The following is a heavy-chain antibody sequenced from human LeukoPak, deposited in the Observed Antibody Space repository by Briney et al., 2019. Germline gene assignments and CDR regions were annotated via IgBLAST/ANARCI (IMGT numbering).Heavy chain of an antibody. CDR3: AREGSGGYYRNWFDR. CDR2: INPNSGGT. J-gene: IGHJ5*02. V-gene: IGHV1-2*02. Sequence: ASVKLSCKASGYTFTGCYMHWVRHAPGQGLEWMGWINPNSGGTNYAQKFQGRVTMTRDTSISTAYMELSRLRSDDTAVYYCAREGSGGYYRNWFDRWGQGTLVTVSS. CDR1: GYTFTGCY. D-gene: IGHD3-22*01.